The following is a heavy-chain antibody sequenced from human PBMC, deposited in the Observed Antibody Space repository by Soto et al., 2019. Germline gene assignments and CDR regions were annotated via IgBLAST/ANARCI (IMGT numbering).Heavy chain of an antibody. J-gene: IGHJ2*01. D-gene: IGHD3-3*01. CDR2: IVPIFGTK. CDR3: ARDRRDQTIFGMVGYFDL. CDR1: GGSFSSHA. V-gene: IGHV1-69*06. Sequence: QVQLVQSGAEVKKPGSSVNVSCKPSGGSFSSHAVSWVRQAPGQGLEWVGGIVPIFGTKNYAEKFQGRVTITADKSTSTVYMDLSSLKSEDTAVYFCARDRRDQTIFGMVGYFDLWGRGTLVSVSS.